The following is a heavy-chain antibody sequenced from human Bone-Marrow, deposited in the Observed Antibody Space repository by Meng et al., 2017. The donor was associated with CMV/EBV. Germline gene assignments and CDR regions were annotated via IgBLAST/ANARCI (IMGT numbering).Heavy chain of an antibody. CDR2: INHSGST. D-gene: IGHD2-2*01. J-gene: IGHJ4*02. V-gene: IGHV4-4*02. CDR1: GGSISSSNW. Sequence: GSLRLSCAVSGGSISSSNWWSWVRQPPGKGLEWIGEINHSGSTNYNPSLKSRVTISVDTSKNQFSLKLSSVTAADTAVYYCARIPVPAAEWGDYWGPGPLVTCSS. CDR3: ARIPVPAAEWGDY.